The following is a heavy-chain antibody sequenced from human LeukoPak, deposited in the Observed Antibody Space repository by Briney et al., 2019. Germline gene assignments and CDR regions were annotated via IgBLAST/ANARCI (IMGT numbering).Heavy chain of an antibody. D-gene: IGHD5-18*01. Sequence: ASVKVSCKASGYTFTSYDINWVRQATGQGLEWMGWMNPNSGNTGYAQKFQGRVTITRNTSISTAYMEPSSLRSEDTAVYYCARGRIQLWFWDYWGQGTLVTVSS. CDR2: MNPNSGNT. J-gene: IGHJ4*02. V-gene: IGHV1-8*03. CDR3: ARGRIQLWFWDY. CDR1: GYTFTSYD.